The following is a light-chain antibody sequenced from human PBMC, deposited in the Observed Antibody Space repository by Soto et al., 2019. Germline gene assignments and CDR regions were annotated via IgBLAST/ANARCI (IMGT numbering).Light chain of an antibody. V-gene: IGKV3-15*01. J-gene: IGKJ1*01. CDR2: GAS. CDR1: QSVDIN. CDR3: QQYRSWSRT. Sequence: EIVLTQSPATLSVARGERVSLSCRASQSVDINLAWYQQKPGQAPRLLIYGASTRATDMSGTFSGRGSGTEFTLTISNVRPEDFAVYYCQQYRSWSRTFGQGTKVDI.